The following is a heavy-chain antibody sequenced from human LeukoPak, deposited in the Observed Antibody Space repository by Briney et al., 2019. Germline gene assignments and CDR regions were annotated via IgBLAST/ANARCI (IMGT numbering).Heavy chain of an antibody. CDR3: ARRGGSGRSFDS. J-gene: IGHJ4*02. V-gene: IGHV4-61*01. D-gene: IGHD3-10*01. CDR1: GDSVTSGSYY. CDR2: IYYSGST. Sequence: PSETLSLTCTVSGDSVTSGSYYWSWIRQPPGKGLEWIGYIYYSGSTNNNTSLKSRVTISVDTSKNQFSLKLSSVTAADTAVYYCARRGGSGRSFDSWGQGTLVTVSS.